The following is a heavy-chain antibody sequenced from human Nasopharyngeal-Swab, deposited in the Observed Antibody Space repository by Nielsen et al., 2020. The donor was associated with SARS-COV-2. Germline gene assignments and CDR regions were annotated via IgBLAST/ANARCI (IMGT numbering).Heavy chain of an antibody. Sequence: GESLKISCAASGFTFNGYWMSWVRQVPGKGLEWVANIKQDASEVYYVNSVNGRFTISRDNAKNSLYLQMNSLRAEDTAVYFCARGRPLGGYYFGYFDYWGQGTLVTVSS. J-gene: IGHJ4*02. V-gene: IGHV3-7*01. CDR3: ARGRPLGGYYFGYFDY. D-gene: IGHD3-3*01. CDR2: IKQDASEV. CDR1: GFTFNGYW.